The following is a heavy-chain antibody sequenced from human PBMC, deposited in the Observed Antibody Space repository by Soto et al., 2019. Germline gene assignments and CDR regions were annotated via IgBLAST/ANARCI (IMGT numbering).Heavy chain of an antibody. CDR1: GGTFSSYA. CDR3: ASEGATVSGILASRADYYDYCGMDV. V-gene: IGHV1-69*12. D-gene: IGHD1-1*01. CDR2: IIPIFGTA. J-gene: IGHJ6*01. Sequence: QVQLVQSGAEVKKPGSSVKVSCKASGGTFSSYAISWVRQAPGQGLEWMGGIIPIFGTANYAQKFQGRVTLTAAEATSTAYMELSSLRSEDTAVYYCASEGATVSGILASRADYYDYCGMDVWGQGTTVTVSS.